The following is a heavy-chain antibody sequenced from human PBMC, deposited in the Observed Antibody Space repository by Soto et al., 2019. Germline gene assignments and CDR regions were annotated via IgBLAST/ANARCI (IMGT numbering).Heavy chain of an antibody. J-gene: IGHJ4*02. Sequence: GSLRLSCAASGFSFTNVAMTWFRQSPGKVLEWVSTITDSGGSTDYADSVKGRFTISRDNSKSTLYLQMNNLRADDTAVYYCAKLYWNPRYFDYWGQGARVTVSS. CDR2: ITDSGGST. V-gene: IGHV3-23*01. CDR3: AKLYWNPRYFDY. D-gene: IGHD1-1*01. CDR1: GFSFTNVA.